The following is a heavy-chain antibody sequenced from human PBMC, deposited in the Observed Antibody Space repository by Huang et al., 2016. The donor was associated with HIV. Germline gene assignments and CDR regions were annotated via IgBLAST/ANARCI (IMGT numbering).Heavy chain of an antibody. CDR1: GYTLTELS. V-gene: IGHV1-24*01. D-gene: IGHD1-26*01. Sequence: QVQLVQSGAEVKKPGASVKVSCKVSGYTLTELSMHWVRQAPGKGLEWMEGLDHEDGETIYAQRFQGRVTMTEDTSTDTAYMELRSLRSEDTAVYYCAIDRLVGATTGFDYWGQGTLVTVSS. J-gene: IGHJ4*02. CDR3: AIDRLVGATTGFDY. CDR2: LDHEDGET.